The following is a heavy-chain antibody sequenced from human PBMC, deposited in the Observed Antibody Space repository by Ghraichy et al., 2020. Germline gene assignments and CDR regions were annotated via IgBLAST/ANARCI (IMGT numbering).Heavy chain of an antibody. CDR1: GGTFSSYA. J-gene: IGHJ4*02. CDR2: IIPIFGTA. V-gene: IGHV1-69*13. Sequence: SVKVSCKASGGTFSSYAISWVRQAPGQGLEWMGGIIPIFGTANYAQKFQGRVTITADESTSTAYMELSSLRSEDTAVYYCARLNYYDSSGYPPYYFDYWGQGTLVTVSS. CDR3: ARLNYYDSSGYPPYYFDY. D-gene: IGHD3-22*01.